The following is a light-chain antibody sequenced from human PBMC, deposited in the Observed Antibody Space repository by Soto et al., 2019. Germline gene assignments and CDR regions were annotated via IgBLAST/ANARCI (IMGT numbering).Light chain of an antibody. CDR3: QQYYHWPVT. CDR2: GAS. CDR1: RTVSNR. Sequence: IVLTQSPATLCVSPGERATLSCRASRTVSNRLAWYQHKPGQAPRLRISGASTGATGIPPRFRGSGSGTEFTLTVDTLQSEDIAIYYCQQYYHWPVTFGGGTKVDI. J-gene: IGKJ4*01. V-gene: IGKV3-15*01.